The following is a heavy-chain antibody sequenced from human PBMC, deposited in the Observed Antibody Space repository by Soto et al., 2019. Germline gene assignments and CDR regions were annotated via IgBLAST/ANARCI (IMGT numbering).Heavy chain of an antibody. Sequence: GGSLRLSCAASGFTFSSYAMSWVRQAPGKGLEWVSAISGSGGSTYYADSVKGRFTISRDNSKNTLYLQMNSLRAEDTAVYYCAESFNYYYYGMDVWGQGTTVTVSS. J-gene: IGHJ6*02. V-gene: IGHV3-23*01. CDR3: AESFNYYYYGMDV. CDR2: ISGSGGST. D-gene: IGHD3-10*01. CDR1: GFTFSSYA.